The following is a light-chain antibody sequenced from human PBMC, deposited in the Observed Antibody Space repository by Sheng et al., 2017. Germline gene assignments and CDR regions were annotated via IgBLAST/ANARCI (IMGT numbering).Light chain of an antibody. Sequence: DIVMTQSPDSLAVSLGERATINCKSSQSILFSSNNKNYLAWYQQKPGQPPKLLISWASARESGVPDRFSGSGSGTDFSLTISNLQADDVAVYYCQQYYTTAMWTFGQGTKVEIK. CDR1: QSILFSSNNKNY. CDR2: WAS. V-gene: IGKV4-1*01. J-gene: IGKJ1*01. CDR3: QQYYTTAMWT.